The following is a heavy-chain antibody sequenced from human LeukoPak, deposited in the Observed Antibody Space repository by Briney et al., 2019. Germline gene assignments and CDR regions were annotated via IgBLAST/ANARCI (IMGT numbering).Heavy chain of an antibody. Sequence: GGSLRLSCAASGFTFSSYAMSWVRQAPGKGLEWVSAISGSGGSTYYADSVKGRFTISRDNAKNSLYLQMNSLRVEDTAVYYCARDGGSRGYWGQGTLVTVSS. CDR1: GFTFSSYA. D-gene: IGHD6-13*01. V-gene: IGHV3-23*01. CDR3: ARDGGSRGY. CDR2: ISGSGGST. J-gene: IGHJ4*02.